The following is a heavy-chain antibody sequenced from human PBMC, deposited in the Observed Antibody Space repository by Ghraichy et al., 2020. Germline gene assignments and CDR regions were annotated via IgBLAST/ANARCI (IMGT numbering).Heavy chain of an antibody. V-gene: IGHV1-69*08. Sequence: SVKVSCKASGGTFSSYTISWVRQAPGQGLEWMGRIIPVLGSPNYAQKFQGRVTITADKSTNTTYMELSSLRSEDTAVYYCVRDGSVVGTSGYPPYSYMDVWGQGTTVTVSS. CDR1: GGTFSSYT. J-gene: IGHJ6*03. CDR2: IIPVLGSP. CDR3: VRDGSVVGTSGYPPYSYMDV. D-gene: IGHD3-22*01.